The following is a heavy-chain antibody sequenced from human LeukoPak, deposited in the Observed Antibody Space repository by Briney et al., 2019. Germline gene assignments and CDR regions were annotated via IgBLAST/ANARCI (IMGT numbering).Heavy chain of an antibody. D-gene: IGHD3-22*01. Sequence: GGSLRLSCAASGFTFSSYAMSWVRQAPGKGLEWVSVISGSGGSTYYADSVKGRFTISRDNSKNTLYLQMNSLRAEDTAVYYCAKTYYYDSSGSHNLDYWGQGTLATVSS. CDR1: GFTFSSYA. CDR3: AKTYYYDSSGSHNLDY. V-gene: IGHV3-23*01. J-gene: IGHJ4*02. CDR2: ISGSGGST.